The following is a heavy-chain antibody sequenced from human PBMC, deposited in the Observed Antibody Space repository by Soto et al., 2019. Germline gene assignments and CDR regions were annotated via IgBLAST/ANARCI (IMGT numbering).Heavy chain of an antibody. Sequence: GGSLRLSCAASGFTFSSYALYWVRQAPGKGLEWVAVISYDGSNKYYADSVKGRFTISRDNSKNTLYLQMNSLRAEDTTVYYCAHKYDFWSGYPDARDYWGQGTLVTVSS. CDR2: ISYDGSNK. CDR1: GFTFSSYA. CDR3: AHKYDFWSGYPDARDY. J-gene: IGHJ4*02. V-gene: IGHV3-30-3*01. D-gene: IGHD3-3*01.